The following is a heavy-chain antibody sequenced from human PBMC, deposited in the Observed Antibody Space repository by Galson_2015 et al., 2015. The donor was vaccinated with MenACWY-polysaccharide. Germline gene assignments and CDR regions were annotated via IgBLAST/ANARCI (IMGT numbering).Heavy chain of an antibody. CDR1: DSSISSGYF. V-gene: IGHV4-38-2*01. CDR2: IFHSGTT. D-gene: IGHD1-26*01. CDR3: ARVEKYSGSFYILY. Sequence: ATLSLTCAVSDSSISSGYFWGWIRQPPGQGLEWIASIFHSGTTYYNPSLKSRVPISVDTSKNQFSLKLSSVTAADTAVYYCARVEKYSGSFYILYWGQGTLVTVSS. J-gene: IGHJ4*02.